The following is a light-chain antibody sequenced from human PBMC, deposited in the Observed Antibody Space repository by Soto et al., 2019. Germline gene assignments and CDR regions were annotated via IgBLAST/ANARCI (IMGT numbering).Light chain of an antibody. Sequence: QSVLTQPASVSGSPGQSITISCTGTSSDVGGYNYVSWYQQHPGKAPKLMIYDVSDRPSGVSNRFSAPKSGNTASLTISGLQAEDEADYYCCSYTSSSTPWVFGTGTKVTVL. J-gene: IGLJ1*01. CDR2: DVS. CDR3: CSYTSSSTPWV. V-gene: IGLV2-14*03. CDR1: SSDVGGYNY.